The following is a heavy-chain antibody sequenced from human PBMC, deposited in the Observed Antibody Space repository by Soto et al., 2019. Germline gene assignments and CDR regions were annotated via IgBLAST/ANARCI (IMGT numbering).Heavy chain of an antibody. CDR3: ARCLDYADAFDI. CDR1: CVSISSGGYY. CDR2: IYYSGST. Sequence: LSLTCTVSCVSISSGGYYWSWIRQHPGKGLEWIGYIYYSGSTYYNPSLKSRVTISVDTSKNQFSLKLSSVTAADTAVYYCARCLDYADAFDIWGQGTVVTVSS. V-gene: IGHV4-31*03. D-gene: IGHD4-17*01. J-gene: IGHJ3*02.